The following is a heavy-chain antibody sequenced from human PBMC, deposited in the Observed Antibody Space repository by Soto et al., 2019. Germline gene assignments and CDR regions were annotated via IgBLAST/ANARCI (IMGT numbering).Heavy chain of an antibody. D-gene: IGHD3-10*01. CDR2: TNPSGGST. Sequence: GASGKVSCKASGYTFTSYDMHWVRHAPGQGLEWMGITNPSGGSTSYAQKFQGRVTMTRDTSTSTVYMELSSLRSEDTAVYYCARVWRGWFGGDYYYYGMDVWGQGTTVTVSS. J-gene: IGHJ6*02. CDR1: GYTFTSYD. CDR3: ARVWRGWFGGDYYYYGMDV. V-gene: IGHV1-46*03.